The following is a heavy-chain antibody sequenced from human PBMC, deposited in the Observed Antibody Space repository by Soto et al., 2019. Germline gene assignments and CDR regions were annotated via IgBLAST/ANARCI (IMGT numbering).Heavy chain of an antibody. Sequence: PSETLSLTCTVSGDSISSYYLSWIRQPAGKGLEWIGRIYSSGSTNYKLPLKSRVTMSVDTSKNQFSLRLSSVTAADTAVYYCARDSSGGLGMDVWGQGTTVTVYS. CDR2: IYSSGST. CDR3: ARDSSGGLGMDV. V-gene: IGHV4-4*07. J-gene: IGHJ6*02. CDR1: GDSISSYY. D-gene: IGHD3-22*01.